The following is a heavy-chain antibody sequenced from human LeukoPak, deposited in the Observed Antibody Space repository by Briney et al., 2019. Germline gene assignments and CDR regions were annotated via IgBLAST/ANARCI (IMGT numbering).Heavy chain of an antibody. J-gene: IGHJ3*02. Sequence: PGGSLRLSCEASGFSFSQHSMGWVRLAPGRGLEWGSSITGGGTFTFYADSVKGRFTVSRDNANNLLFLQLHSLRADDTAIYYCVTGDNPDYTWENHRLDAFDIWGQGTMVTVSS. CDR2: ITGGGTFT. CDR1: GFSFSQHS. CDR3: VTGDNPDYTWENHRLDAFDI. V-gene: IGHV3-21*01. D-gene: IGHD3-16*01.